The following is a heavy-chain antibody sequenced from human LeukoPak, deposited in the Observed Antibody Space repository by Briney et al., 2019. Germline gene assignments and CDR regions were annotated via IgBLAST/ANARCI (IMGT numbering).Heavy chain of an antibody. CDR3: ARGSAYYYDSSGYSYYFDY. CDR1: GGSISSGGYS. V-gene: IGHV4-30-2*01. Sequence: SQTLSLTCAVSGGSISSGGYSWSWIRQPPGKGLEWIGYIYHSGSTYYNPSLKSRVTISVDTSKNQFSLKLSSVTAADTAVYYCARGSAYYYDSSGYSYYFDYWGQGTLVTVSS. J-gene: IGHJ4*02. D-gene: IGHD3-22*01. CDR2: IYHSGST.